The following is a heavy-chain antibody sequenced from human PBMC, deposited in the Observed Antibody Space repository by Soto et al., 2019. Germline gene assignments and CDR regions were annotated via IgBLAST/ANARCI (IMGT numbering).Heavy chain of an antibody. CDR3: ARGSSIAGLYYGMDV. Sequence: SETLSLTCTVSGFSISSGGYYWTWIRQHPGKGLEWIGYNYYSGITYYNPSLKSRVTISLDTSKNQFPLKLSSVTAADTAVYYCARGSSIAGLYYGMDVWGQGTTVTVSS. CDR1: GFSISSGGYY. CDR2: NYYSGIT. V-gene: IGHV4-31*03. D-gene: IGHD6-6*01. J-gene: IGHJ6*02.